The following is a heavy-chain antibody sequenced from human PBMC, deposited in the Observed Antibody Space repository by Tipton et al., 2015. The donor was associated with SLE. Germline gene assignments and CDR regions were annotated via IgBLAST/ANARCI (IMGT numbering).Heavy chain of an antibody. CDR1: GGSINSSGY. CDR2: IHYTGTT. Sequence: TLSLTCTVSGGSINSSGYWSWIRQHPGQGLQWIGYIHYTGTTSYNPSLKSRITLSVDTSASQFYLNLNSVTAADTAIYFCARVRVVAATGWFDTWGQGTLVTVSS. J-gene: IGHJ5*02. V-gene: IGHV4-31*03. D-gene: IGHD2-15*01. CDR3: ARVRVVAATGWFDT.